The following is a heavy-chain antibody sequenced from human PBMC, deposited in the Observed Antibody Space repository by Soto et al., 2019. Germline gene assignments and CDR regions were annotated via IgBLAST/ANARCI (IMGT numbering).Heavy chain of an antibody. J-gene: IGHJ4*02. V-gene: IGHV4-31*03. CDR1: GGSSISCGYF. D-gene: IGHD1-1*01. CDR3: ARGVLY. CDR2: IFYSGTT. Sequence: TLCLTCTVSGGSSISCGYFWSWIRQPPGKGLEWIGNIFYSGTTYYNPSLKSRVTISVDTSKNQFSLKLSSVTAADTAVYFCARGVLYWGQGTLVTVSS.